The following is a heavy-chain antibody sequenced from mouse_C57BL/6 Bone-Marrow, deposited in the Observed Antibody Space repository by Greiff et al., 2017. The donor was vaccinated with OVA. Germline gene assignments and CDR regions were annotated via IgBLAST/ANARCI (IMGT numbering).Heavy chain of an antibody. CDR1: GYTFTSYW. V-gene: IGHV1-61*01. D-gene: IGHD1-1*01. Sequence: QVQLKESGAELVRPGSSVKLSCKASGYTFTSYWMDWVKQRPGQGLEWIGNIYPSDSETHYNQKFKDKATLTVDKSSSTAYMQLSSLTSEDSAVYYCARSPHYGSSPYYFDYWGQGTTLTVSS. CDR2: IYPSDSET. CDR3: ARSPHYGSSPYYFDY. J-gene: IGHJ2*01.